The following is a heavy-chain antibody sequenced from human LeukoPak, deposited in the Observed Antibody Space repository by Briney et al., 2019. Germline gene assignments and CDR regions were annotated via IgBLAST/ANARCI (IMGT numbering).Heavy chain of an antibody. CDR3: ARPPRYFDWSELSY. J-gene: IGHJ4*02. Sequence: ASVKVSCKASTYIFTSYYIHWVRQAPGQGLEWMGLINPTDDSTSYAQKFQGRVSVTRDTSTSTVYMELSSLRSEDTAVYYCARPPRYFDWSELSYWGQGTLVTVSS. CDR1: TYIFTSYY. V-gene: IGHV1-46*01. CDR2: INPTDDST. D-gene: IGHD3-9*01.